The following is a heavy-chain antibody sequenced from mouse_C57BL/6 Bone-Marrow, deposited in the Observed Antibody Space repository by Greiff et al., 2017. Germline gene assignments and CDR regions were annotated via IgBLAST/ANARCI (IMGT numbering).Heavy chain of an antibody. V-gene: IGHV1-53*01. D-gene: IGHD2-2*01. CDR2: INPSNGGT. CDR3: ARGEGYDGASYAMDY. CDR1: GYTFTSYW. Sequence: VQLQQSGTELVKPGASVKLSCKASGYTFTSYWMHWVKQRPGQGLEWIGNINPSNGGTNYNEKFKSKATLTVDKSSSTAYMQLSSLTSEDSAVYYCARGEGYDGASYAMDYWGQGTSVTVSS. J-gene: IGHJ4*01.